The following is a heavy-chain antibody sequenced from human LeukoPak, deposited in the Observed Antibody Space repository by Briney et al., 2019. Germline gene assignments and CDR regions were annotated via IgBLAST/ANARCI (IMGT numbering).Heavy chain of an antibody. J-gene: IGHJ6*02. V-gene: IGHV1-2*02. CDR3: ARDGRIAARRMPYYGMDV. D-gene: IGHD6-6*01. CDR2: INPNSGGT. Sequence: ASVKVSCKASGYTFTGYYMHWVRQAPGQGLEWMGWINPNSGGTNYAQKLQGRVTMTRDTSISTAYMELSRLRSDDTAVYYCARDGRIAARRMPYYGMDVWGQGTTVTVSS. CDR1: GYTFTGYY.